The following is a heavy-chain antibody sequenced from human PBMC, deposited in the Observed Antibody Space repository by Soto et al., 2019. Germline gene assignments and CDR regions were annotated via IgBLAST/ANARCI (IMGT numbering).Heavy chain of an antibody. CDR2: IMPIFRTA. CDR3: ARDKDRPQLGGNYYYIMDV. V-gene: IGHV1-69*12. CDR1: GGTFSTAA. J-gene: IGHJ6*02. Sequence: QVQVVQSGAEVKKPGSSVKVSCKASGGTFSTAAISWVRQAPGQGLEWMGGIMPIFRTADYAQKFQGRVTITADESTSTAYLEFRSLRSEDPAVYYCARDKDRPQLGGNYYYIMDVWGQGTTVTVSS. D-gene: IGHD3-3*02.